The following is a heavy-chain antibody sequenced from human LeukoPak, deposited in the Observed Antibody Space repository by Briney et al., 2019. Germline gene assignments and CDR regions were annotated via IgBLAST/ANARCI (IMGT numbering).Heavy chain of an antibody. V-gene: IGHV1-8*01. J-gene: IGHJ4*02. CDR2: MNPNSGNT. D-gene: IGHD5-18*01. CDR3: ARRTDNTDMVTDEPFDY. CDR1: GYTFTSYD. Sequence: ASVKVSCKASGYTFTSYDINWVRQATGQGLEWMGWMNPNSGNTGYAQKFQGRVTMTRNTSISTAYMELSSLRSEDTAVYYCARRTDNTDMVTDEPFDYWGQGTLVTVSS.